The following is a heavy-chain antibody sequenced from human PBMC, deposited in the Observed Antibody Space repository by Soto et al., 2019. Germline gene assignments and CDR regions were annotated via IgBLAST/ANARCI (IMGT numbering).Heavy chain of an antibody. J-gene: IGHJ6*02. CDR1: GYTFTSYA. CDR3: AKDPVRYNTYYYYGMDL. D-gene: IGHD1-20*01. V-gene: IGHV1-3*01. CDR2: INADNGNT. Sequence: VSVKVSCKASGYTFTSYAMDWVRQAPGQGLAWMGWINADNGNTNYSQHFQGRVPITRDTSASTAYMKMSSLRAEDTAVYYCAKDPVRYNTYYYYGMDLWGQGTTVTVSS.